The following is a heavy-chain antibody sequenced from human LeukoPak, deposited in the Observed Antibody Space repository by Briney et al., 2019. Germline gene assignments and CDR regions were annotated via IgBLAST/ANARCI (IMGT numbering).Heavy chain of an antibody. CDR3: ARDYAYAFDI. J-gene: IGHJ3*02. V-gene: IGHV3-48*02. D-gene: IGHD4-17*01. CDR1: GFTFSSYS. Sequence: GSLRLSCAASGFTFSSYSRNWVRQAPGKGLEWVSYISTSGSTIYYADSVKGRFTISRDNAENSLFLQMTSLRDADTAAYYCARDYAYAFDIWGQGTMVTVSS. CDR2: ISTSGSTI.